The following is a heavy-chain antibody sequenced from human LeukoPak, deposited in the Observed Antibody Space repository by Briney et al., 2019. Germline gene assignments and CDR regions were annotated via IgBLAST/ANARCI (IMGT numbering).Heavy chain of an antibody. J-gene: IGHJ6*02. V-gene: IGHV1-8*01. CDR2: MNPNGGNT. CDR1: GYTFTSYD. D-gene: IGHD2-2*02. CDR3: ASRWIYCSSTSCYTGYYGMDV. Sequence: ASVTVSCKASGYTFTSYDINWVRQATGQGLEWMGWMNPNGGNTGYAQKFQGRVTMTRNTSISTAYMELSSLRSEDTAVYYCASRWIYCSSTSCYTGYYGMDVWGQGTTVTVSS.